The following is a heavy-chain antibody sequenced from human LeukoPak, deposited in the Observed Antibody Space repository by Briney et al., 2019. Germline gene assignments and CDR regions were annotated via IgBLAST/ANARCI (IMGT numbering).Heavy chain of an antibody. CDR3: ATLTMVRGVRSDY. Sequence: ASVKVSCKVSGYTLTELSMHWVRQAPGKGLEWMGGFDSEDGETIYAQKFHGRVTMTEDTSTDTAYMELSSLRSEDTAVYYCATLTMVRGVRSDYWGQGTLVTVSS. D-gene: IGHD3-10*01. V-gene: IGHV1-24*01. J-gene: IGHJ4*02. CDR1: GYTLTELS. CDR2: FDSEDGET.